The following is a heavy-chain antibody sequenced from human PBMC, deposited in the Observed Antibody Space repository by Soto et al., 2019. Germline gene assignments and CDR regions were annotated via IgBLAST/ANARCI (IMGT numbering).Heavy chain of an antibody. CDR2: VKPGNGNK. J-gene: IGHJ6*04. D-gene: IGHD3-9*01. CDR1: GYTFTSYA. Sequence: ASVKVSCKASGYTFTSYAMHLVRQAPGQRVEWVGWVKPGNGNKKYSQKFQGRGTNTRGTSASTAHMEPNSLRSEDTGVYYCARDHDILTVPYSYSGMDVGGKGTRVTVPS. CDR3: ARDHDILTVPYSYSGMDV. V-gene: IGHV1-3*01.